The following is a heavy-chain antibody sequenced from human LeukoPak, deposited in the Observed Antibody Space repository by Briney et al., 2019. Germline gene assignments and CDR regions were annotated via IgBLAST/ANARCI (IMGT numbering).Heavy chain of an antibody. Sequence: GGSLRLSCSASGFYFRTHAMHWVRQAPGKGLEWVAMIWRGGNYKYYADSVKGRFTISRDDSRSRMYLQMDSMRAEDTAVYYCAIDRPDSGWAFWSWGQGALVTVSS. CDR1: GFYFRTHA. CDR3: AIDRPDSGWAFWS. J-gene: IGHJ5*02. V-gene: IGHV3-33*01. D-gene: IGHD6-19*01. CDR2: IWRGGNYK.